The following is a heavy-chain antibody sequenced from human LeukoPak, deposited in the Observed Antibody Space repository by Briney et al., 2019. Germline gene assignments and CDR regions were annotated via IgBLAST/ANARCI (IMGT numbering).Heavy chain of an antibody. CDR3: ARVVRFDYYGSGGSLDV. CDR1: GFTFSSYG. Sequence: PGGSLRLSYAASGFTFSSYGMHWVRQAPGKGLEWVAVISYDGSNKYYADSVKGRFTISRDNSKNTLYLQMNSLRAEDTAVYYCARVVRFDYYGSGGSLDVWGQGTTVTVSS. D-gene: IGHD3-10*01. V-gene: IGHV3-33*01. CDR2: ISYDGSNK. J-gene: IGHJ6*02.